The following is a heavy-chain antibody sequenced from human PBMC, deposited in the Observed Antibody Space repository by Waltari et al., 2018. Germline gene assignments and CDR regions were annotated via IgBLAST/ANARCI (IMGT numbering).Heavy chain of an antibody. CDR2: ISGSGGST. Sequence: EVRLLESGGGLVQPGGSLRLSCAASGFTFSSYAMSWVRQAPGKGLEWVSAISGSGGSTYYADSVKGRFTISRDNSKNTLYLQMNSLRAEDTAVYYCAKDRYCSGGSCHSWFDPWGQGTLVTVSS. CDR1: GFTFSSYA. V-gene: IGHV3-23*01. D-gene: IGHD2-15*01. CDR3: AKDRYCSGGSCHSWFDP. J-gene: IGHJ5*02.